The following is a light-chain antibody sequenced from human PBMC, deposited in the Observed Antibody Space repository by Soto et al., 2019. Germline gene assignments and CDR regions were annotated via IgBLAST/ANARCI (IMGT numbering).Light chain of an antibody. V-gene: IGKV1-39*01. CDR3: QQCYTTPRT. CDR2: DAS. CDR1: QSIKTY. J-gene: IGKJ5*01. Sequence: EIQMTQSPSSLSASVGARVTITCRASQSIKTYFTWYQQKPGNAPSRLIYDASSLQSGVPSTFSGSGSGTDFILNICSLQPQDLANYYYQQCYTTPRTFGQGTRLEI.